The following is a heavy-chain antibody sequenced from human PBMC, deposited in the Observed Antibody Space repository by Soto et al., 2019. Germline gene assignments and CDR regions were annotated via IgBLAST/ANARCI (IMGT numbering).Heavy chain of an antibody. Sequence: GSLRVSCAASGCTFTNYAMTWACQAPGKGLEWVSSLLRSGSTTYYADSVKGRFTISSDISANSLYLQMDSLRAEDTAVYYCAKDAVSGDGIWLLDSWGQGTVVTVSS. J-gene: IGHJ4*02. CDR1: GCTFTNYA. CDR2: LLRSGSTT. CDR3: AKDAVSGDGIWLLDS. V-gene: IGHV3-23*01. D-gene: IGHD4-17*01.